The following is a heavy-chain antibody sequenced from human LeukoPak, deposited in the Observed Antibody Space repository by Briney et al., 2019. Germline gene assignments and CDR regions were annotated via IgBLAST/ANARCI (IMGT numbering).Heavy chain of an antibody. V-gene: IGHV4-39*07. J-gene: IGHJ4*02. Sequence: SETLSLTRTVSGGSISSSSYYWGWIRQPPGKGLEWIGEINHSGSTNYNPSLKSRVTISVDTSKNQFSLKLSSVTAADTAVYYCARGGGRRVVVPAVWGQGTLVTVSS. CDR3: ARGGGRRVVVPAV. CDR1: GGSISSSSYY. D-gene: IGHD2-2*01. CDR2: INHSGST.